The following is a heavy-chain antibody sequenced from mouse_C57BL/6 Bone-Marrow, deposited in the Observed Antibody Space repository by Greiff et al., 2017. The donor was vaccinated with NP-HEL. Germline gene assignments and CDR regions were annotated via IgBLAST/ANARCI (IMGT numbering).Heavy chain of an antibody. Sequence: QVQLKQSGPELVKPGASVKISCKASGYTFTDYYINWVKQRPGQGLEWIGWIFPGSGSTYYNEKFKGKATLTVDKSSSTAYMLLSSLTSEDSAVYFCARERAYYSNCYAMDYWGQGTSVTVSS. CDR2: IFPGSGST. CDR1: GYTFTDYY. CDR3: ARERAYYSNCYAMDY. V-gene: IGHV1-75*01. D-gene: IGHD2-5*01. J-gene: IGHJ4*01.